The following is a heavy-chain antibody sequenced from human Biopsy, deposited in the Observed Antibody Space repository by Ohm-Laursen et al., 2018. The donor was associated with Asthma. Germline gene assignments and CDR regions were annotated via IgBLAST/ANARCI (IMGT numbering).Heavy chain of an antibody. D-gene: IGHD5-18*01. CDR3: ARFKRGYSYGYAGVFDY. CDR1: GFTFSSYS. Sequence: SLRLSCSASGFTFSSYSMNWVRQAPGKGLEWVSYISSSSSTIYYADSVKGRFTIPRDNAKNSLYLQMNGLRDEDTAVYYCARFKRGYSYGYAGVFDYWGQGTLVTVSS. CDR2: ISSSSSTI. V-gene: IGHV3-48*02. J-gene: IGHJ4*02.